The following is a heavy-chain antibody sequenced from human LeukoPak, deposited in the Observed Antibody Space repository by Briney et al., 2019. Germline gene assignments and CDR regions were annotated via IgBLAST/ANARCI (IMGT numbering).Heavy chain of an antibody. D-gene: IGHD2/OR15-2a*01. CDR3: ARDLSNL. CDR1: GFTVSSNF. J-gene: IGHJ2*01. CDR2: ISSSSSYI. Sequence: GGSLRLSCAASGFTVSSNFMSWVRQAPGKGLEWVSSISSSSSYIYYADSVKGRFTISRDNAKNSLYLQMNSLRAEDTAVYYCARDLSNLWGRGTLVTVSS. V-gene: IGHV3-21*01.